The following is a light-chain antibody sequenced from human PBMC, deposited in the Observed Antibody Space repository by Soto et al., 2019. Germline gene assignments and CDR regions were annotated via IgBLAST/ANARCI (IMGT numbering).Light chain of an antibody. CDR2: EVS. V-gene: IGLV2-14*01. Sequence: QSALTQPASVSGSPGQSITISCTGTSSDVGGYSYVSWYQQHPGKAPKLMIYEVSNRPSGVSNRFSGPKSGNTASLTISGLQAEDEADYYCSSYTSSSTQVFGTGTKVTVL. CDR1: SSDVGGYSY. J-gene: IGLJ1*01. CDR3: SSYTSSSTQV.